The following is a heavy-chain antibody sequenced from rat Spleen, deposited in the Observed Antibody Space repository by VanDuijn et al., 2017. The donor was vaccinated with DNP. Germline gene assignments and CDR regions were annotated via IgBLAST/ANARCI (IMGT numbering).Heavy chain of an antibody. V-gene: IGHV5-22*01. J-gene: IGHJ2*01. Sequence: EVQLVESGGGLVQPGRSLKLSCAASGFTFSAYYMAWVRQPPAKGLEWVAYIGSDGYAPYYGDSVKGRFTISRDNAKSTLYLQMNSLRSEDMATYYCIRWNSGHFDYWGQGVMVTVSS. CDR1: GFTFSAYY. D-gene: IGHD4-3*01. CDR2: IGSDGYAP. CDR3: IRWNSGHFDY.